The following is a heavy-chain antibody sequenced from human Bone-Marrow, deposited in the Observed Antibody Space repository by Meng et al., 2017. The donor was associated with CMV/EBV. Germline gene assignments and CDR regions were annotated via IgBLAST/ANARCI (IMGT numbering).Heavy chain of an antibody. CDR2: IYHSGST. D-gene: IGHD2-2*01. J-gene: IGHJ4*02. CDR3: ARGHCSSTSCYPIDY. CDR1: GGSISSSNW. V-gene: IGHV4-4*02. Sequence: GGSISSSNWWSWVRQPPGKGLEWIGEIYHSGSTNYNPSLKSRVTISVDKSKNQFSLKLSSVTAADTAVYYCARGHCSSTSCYPIDYWGQGTLVTVLL.